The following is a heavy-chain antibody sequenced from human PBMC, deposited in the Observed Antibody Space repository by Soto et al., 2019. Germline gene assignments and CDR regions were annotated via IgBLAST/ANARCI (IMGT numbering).Heavy chain of an antibody. V-gene: IGHV1-8*01. CDR2: MNPNSGNT. J-gene: IGHJ6*02. D-gene: IGHD2-2*01. CDR3: ARGIVLVPAAMIYYYGMDV. CDR1: GYTFTSYD. Sequence: ASVKVSCKASGYTFTSYDISWVRQATGQGLEWMGWMNPNSGNTGYAQKFQGRVTMTRNTSISTAYMELSSLRSEDTAVYYCARGIVLVPAAMIYYYGMDVWGQGTTVTVSS.